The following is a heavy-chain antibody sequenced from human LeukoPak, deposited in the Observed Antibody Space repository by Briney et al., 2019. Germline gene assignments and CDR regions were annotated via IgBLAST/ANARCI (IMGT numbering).Heavy chain of an antibody. D-gene: IGHD3-10*01. CDR2: VDPEDGET. CDR3: ATTPGRGRFDP. V-gene: IGHV1-69-2*01. CDR1: GYTFTDYY. Sequence: ASVKISCKVSGYTFTDYYMHWVQQAPGKGLEWMGLVDPEDGETIYAEKFQGRVTITADTSTDTAYMELSSLRSEDTAVYYCATTPGRGRFDPWGQGTPVTVSS. J-gene: IGHJ5*02.